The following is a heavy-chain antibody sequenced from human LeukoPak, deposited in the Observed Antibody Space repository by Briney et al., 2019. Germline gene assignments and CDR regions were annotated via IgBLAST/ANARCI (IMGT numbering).Heavy chain of an antibody. CDR2: ISGSGGST. Sequence: TGGSLRLSCAASGFTFSSYGMSWVRQAPGKGLEWVSAISGSGGSTYYADSVKGRFTISRDNSKNTLYLQMNSLRAEDTAVYYCATPFKYGSGRDPFDYWGQGTLVTVSS. CDR1: GFTFSSYG. D-gene: IGHD3-10*01. J-gene: IGHJ4*02. CDR3: ATPFKYGSGRDPFDY. V-gene: IGHV3-23*01.